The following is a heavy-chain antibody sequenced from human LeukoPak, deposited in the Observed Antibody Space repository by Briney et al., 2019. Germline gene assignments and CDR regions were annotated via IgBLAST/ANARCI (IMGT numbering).Heavy chain of an antibody. CDR1: GFTFSSYT. V-gene: IGHV3-30-3*01. CDR2: ISDDGTNK. J-gene: IGHJ3*02. Sequence: SGGSLRLSCAASGFTFSSYTIHWVRQAPGKGLEWVALISDDGTNKYYVDSVKGRFTISRDNSKNTLYLHMNSLRAEDTAVYYCAKDTRYGSETFGAFDIWGQGTMITVSS. D-gene: IGHD3-10*01. CDR3: AKDTRYGSETFGAFDI.